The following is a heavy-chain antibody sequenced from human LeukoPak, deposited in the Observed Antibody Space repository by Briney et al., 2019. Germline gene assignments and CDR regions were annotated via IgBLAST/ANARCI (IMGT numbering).Heavy chain of an antibody. Sequence: GGSLRLSCAASGFTFSSYGMHWVRLAPGKGLEWVAVISYDGSNKYYADSVKGRFTISRDNSKNTLYLQMNSLRAEDTAVYYCAKDQGSTFGGVIVFDYWGQGTLVTVSS. D-gene: IGHD3-16*02. CDR3: AKDQGSTFGGVIVFDY. CDR2: ISYDGSNK. CDR1: GFTFSSYG. J-gene: IGHJ4*02. V-gene: IGHV3-30*18.